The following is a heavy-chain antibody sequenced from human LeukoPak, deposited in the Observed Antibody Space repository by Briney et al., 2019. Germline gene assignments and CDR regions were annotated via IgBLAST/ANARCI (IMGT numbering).Heavy chain of an antibody. Sequence: ASVKVSCKASGGTFSSYAISWVRQAPGQGLEWMGRIIPILGIANYAQKFQGRVTITADKSTSTAYMELSSLRSEDTAVYYCARDDYYGSGGLDVWGQGTTVTVSS. V-gene: IGHV1-69*04. CDR2: IIPILGIA. CDR1: GGTFSSYA. D-gene: IGHD3-10*01. CDR3: ARDDYYGSGGLDV. J-gene: IGHJ6*02.